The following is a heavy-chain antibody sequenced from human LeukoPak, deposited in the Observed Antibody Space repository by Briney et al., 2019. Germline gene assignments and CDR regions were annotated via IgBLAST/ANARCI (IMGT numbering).Heavy chain of an antibody. CDR2: ISYDGSNK. J-gene: IGHJ4*02. Sequence: PGRSLRLSCAASGFTFSSYAMHWVRQAPGKGLEWVAVISYDGSNKYYADSVKGRFTISRDNSKNTLYLQMNSLRAEDTAVYYCAKDSSRRSSSSLDYWGQGTLVTVSS. CDR3: AKDSSRRSSSSLDY. V-gene: IGHV3-30-3*01. D-gene: IGHD6-6*01. CDR1: GFTFSSYA.